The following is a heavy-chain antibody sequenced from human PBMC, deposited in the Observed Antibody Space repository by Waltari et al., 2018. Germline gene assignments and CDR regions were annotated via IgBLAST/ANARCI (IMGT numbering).Heavy chain of an antibody. Sequence: EVQLVESGGGLVQPGGSLRLSCAASGFTFSNAWMDWVRQAPGKGLGWVANIKPDGSERYSVDSVKGRFTISRDNAKNSVYLQMNSLRAEDTAVYYCSRNLDAWGQGTTVTVSS. CDR3: SRNLDA. V-gene: IGHV3-7*03. J-gene: IGHJ6*02. CDR1: GFTFSNAW. CDR2: IKPDGSER.